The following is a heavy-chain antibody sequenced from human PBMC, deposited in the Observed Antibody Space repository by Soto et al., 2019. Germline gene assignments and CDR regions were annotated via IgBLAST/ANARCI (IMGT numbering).Heavy chain of an antibody. CDR3: ARVKSRIGVEWFLVGPWFDP. CDR1: GGSISSYY. V-gene: IGHV4-59*01. CDR2: IYYSGST. Sequence: SETVSLTCTVSGGSISSYYWSWIRQPPGKGLEWIGYIYYSGSTNYNPSLKSRVTISVDTSKNQFSLKLSSVTAADTAVYYCARVKSRIGVEWFLVGPWFDPCGQATLVTV. J-gene: IGHJ5*02. D-gene: IGHD3-3*01.